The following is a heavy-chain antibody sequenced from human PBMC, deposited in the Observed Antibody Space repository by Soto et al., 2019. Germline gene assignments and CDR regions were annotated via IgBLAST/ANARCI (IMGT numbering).Heavy chain of an antibody. Sequence: GGSLRLSCAASGFTVSSNYMSWVRQAPGKGLEWVSVIYSGGSTYYADSVKGRFTISRHNSKNTLFLQMNSLRVEYTAVYYCARGGTYYDFWSGSTYYYYMDVWGKGTTVTVSS. J-gene: IGHJ6*03. D-gene: IGHD3-3*01. CDR3: ARGGTYYDFWSGSTYYYYMDV. CDR2: IYSGGST. CDR1: GFTVSSNY. V-gene: IGHV3-53*04.